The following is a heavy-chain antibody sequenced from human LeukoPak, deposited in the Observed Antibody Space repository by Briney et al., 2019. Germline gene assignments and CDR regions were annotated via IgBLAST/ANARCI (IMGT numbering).Heavy chain of an antibody. J-gene: IGHJ4*02. D-gene: IGHD5-18*01. CDR3: ARHGDTAMVLFDY. Sequence: TSETLSLTCTVSGGSISNSSFYWGWIRQPPGKGLEWIGNIYYRGSTYYNSSLKSRVSISVDTSKNQFSLKLSSVTAADTAVYYCARHGDTAMVLFDYWGQGTLVTVSS. CDR1: GGSISNSSFY. V-gene: IGHV4-39*01. CDR2: IYYRGST.